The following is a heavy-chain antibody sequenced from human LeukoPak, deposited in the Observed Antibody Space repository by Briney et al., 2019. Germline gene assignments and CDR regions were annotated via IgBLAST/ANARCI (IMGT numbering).Heavy chain of an antibody. V-gene: IGHV3-30*18. J-gene: IGHJ4*02. Sequence: GGSLRLSCEASGFTFRNYGVHWVRQAPGKGLEWVAVISYDGSNKYYADSVKGRFTISRDNSKNTLYLQMNSLRAEDTAVYYCAKGYSGYDSAFDYWGQGTLVTVSS. CDR3: AKGYSGYDSAFDY. D-gene: IGHD5-12*01. CDR2: ISYDGSNK. CDR1: GFTFRNYG.